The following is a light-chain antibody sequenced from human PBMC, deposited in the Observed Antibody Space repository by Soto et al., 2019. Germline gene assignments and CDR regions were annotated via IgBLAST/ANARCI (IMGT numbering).Light chain of an antibody. CDR2: DAS. V-gene: IGKV1D-13*01. CDR1: QGISSA. Sequence: LQSTQSPSSLSASVGDRVTITCRASQGISSALAWYQLKPGKSPNLLIYDASTLEGGVPSRFSGSGSGTDFTLTITSLQPEDFATYYCQQFSNYPRTFGQGTRLEIK. J-gene: IGKJ5*01. CDR3: QQFSNYPRT.